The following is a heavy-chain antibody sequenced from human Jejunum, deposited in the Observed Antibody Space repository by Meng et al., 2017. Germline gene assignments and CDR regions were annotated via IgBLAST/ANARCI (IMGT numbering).Heavy chain of an antibody. CDR3: ARRAEAGGYFDD. D-gene: IGHD2-8*02. Sequence: VQFVRSGAEVKKPGASGKVSCKASGYTFTSYAMHWVRQAPGQRLEWMGWINPGNGNTKYSQNFQGRVTITRDTSASTAYMELSSLRADDTALYYCARRAEAGGYFDDWGQGTLVTVSS. CDR2: INPGNGNT. CDR1: GYTFTSYA. J-gene: IGHJ4*02. V-gene: IGHV1-3*01.